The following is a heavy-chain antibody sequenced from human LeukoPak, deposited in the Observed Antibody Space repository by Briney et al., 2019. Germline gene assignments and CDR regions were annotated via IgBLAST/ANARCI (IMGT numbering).Heavy chain of an antibody. CDR2: IDWDDDK. CDR3: ARIRGSRYYFDY. Sequence: SGPTLVNPTHTLTLTCTFSGFSLTTSGMCVSWIRQPPGKALEWLARIDWDDDKYYSTSLRTRLTISKDTSKNQVVLTMTNMDPVDTATYYCARIRGSRYYFDYWGQGTLVTVSS. D-gene: IGHD6-13*01. V-gene: IGHV2-70*11. CDR1: GFSLTTSGMC. J-gene: IGHJ4*02.